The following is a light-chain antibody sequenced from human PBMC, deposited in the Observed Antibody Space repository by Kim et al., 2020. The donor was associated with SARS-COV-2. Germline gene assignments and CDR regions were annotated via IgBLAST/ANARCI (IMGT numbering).Light chain of an antibody. CDR1: QRVSDN. CDR3: QQYDKWPLT. Sequence: EIVMTQSPATLSVSPGERATLSCRASQRVSDNIAWYQQKAGQAPRLLIYGVTIRAAGIPATFTGSGSGTEFTLTVSSLQSEDFAVYYCQQYDKWPLTFGGGTKVEIK. V-gene: IGKV3-15*01. CDR2: GVT. J-gene: IGKJ4*01.